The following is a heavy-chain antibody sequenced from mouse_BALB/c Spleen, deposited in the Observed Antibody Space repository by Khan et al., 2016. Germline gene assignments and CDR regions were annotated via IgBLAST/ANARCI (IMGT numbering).Heavy chain of an antibody. Sequence: EVQLQESGPGLVKPSQSLSLTCTVTGYSITSDYAWNWIRQFPGNKLEWMGYISYSGSTSYNPSLKSLISITRDTSKNQFFLQLNSVATEDTATYYCARYDYDRGYFDYWGQGTTLTVAS. D-gene: IGHD2-4*01. V-gene: IGHV3-2*02. CDR1: GYSITSDYA. CDR3: ARYDYDRGYFDY. CDR2: ISYSGST. J-gene: IGHJ2*01.